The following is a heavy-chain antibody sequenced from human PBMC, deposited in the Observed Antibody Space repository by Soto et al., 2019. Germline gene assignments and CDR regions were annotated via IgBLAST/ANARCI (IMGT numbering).Heavy chain of an antibody. Sequence: EVQLVESWGGLVQPGGSLRLTCAAAGFTFSSYAMHWVRQAPGKGLEYVSAISSNGGSTYYANSVKGRFTISRDNSKNTLYLQMGSLRAEDMAVYYCARLRYGDGAAYFDYCGQGTLVTVSS. V-gene: IGHV3-64*01. CDR1: GFTFSSYA. CDR2: ISSNGGST. J-gene: IGHJ4*02. D-gene: IGHD4-17*01. CDR3: ARLRYGDGAAYFDY.